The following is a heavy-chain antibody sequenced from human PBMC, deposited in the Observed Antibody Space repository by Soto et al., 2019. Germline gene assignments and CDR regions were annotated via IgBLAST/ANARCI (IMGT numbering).Heavy chain of an antibody. Sequence: GGSLRLSCVASGFTFSVSAMTWVRQAPGKGLEWVSTTGLSGRTTYYGDSVKGRFTVSRDNSKNTLDLQMSSLRAEDTAVYYCATVHNTSRSFNFWGRGTLVTVSS. J-gene: IGHJ4*02. V-gene: IGHV3-23*01. CDR2: TGLSGRTT. CDR3: ATVHNTSRSFNF. D-gene: IGHD1-20*01. CDR1: GFTFSVSA.